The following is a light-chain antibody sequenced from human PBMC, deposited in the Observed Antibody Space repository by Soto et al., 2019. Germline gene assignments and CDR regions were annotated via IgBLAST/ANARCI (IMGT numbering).Light chain of an antibody. CDR2: LNSDGSH. V-gene: IGLV4-69*01. CDR3: QTCGSGIRVV. Sequence: QLVLTQSPSASASLGASVKLTCTHSSGHSSYAIAWHQQQPEKGPRYLMKLNSDGSHSKGDGIPDRFSGSSSGAERYLTISSLQSEDEADYYWQTCGSGIRVVFGGGTKLTVL. CDR1: SGHSSYA. J-gene: IGLJ2*01.